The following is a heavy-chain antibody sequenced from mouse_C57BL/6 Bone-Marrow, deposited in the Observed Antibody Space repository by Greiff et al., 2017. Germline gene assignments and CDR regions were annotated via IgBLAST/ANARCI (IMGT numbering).Heavy chain of an antibody. CDR1: GFTFSDYY. J-gene: IGHJ3*01. Sequence: EVQRVESGGGLVQPGGSLKLSCAASGFTFSDYYMYWVRQTPEKRLEWVAYISNGGGSTYYPDTVKGRFTISRDNAKNTLYLQMSRLKSEDTAMYYCARHEKNDGYTWFAYWGQGTLVTVSA. V-gene: IGHV5-12*01. D-gene: IGHD2-3*01. CDR2: ISNGGGST. CDR3: ARHEKNDGYTWFAY.